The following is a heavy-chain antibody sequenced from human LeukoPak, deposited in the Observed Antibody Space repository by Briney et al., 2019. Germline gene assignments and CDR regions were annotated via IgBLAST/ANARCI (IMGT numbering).Heavy chain of an antibody. V-gene: IGHV3-48*03. J-gene: IGHJ4*02. CDR1: GFTFSSYE. CDR3: AREKPELDY. CDR2: ISSSGSTI. Sequence: GGSLTLSCAASGFTFSSYEMNWIRQAPGKGLEWVSYISSSGSTIYYADSVKGRFTISRDNAKNSLYLQMKSLRVEDTAVYYCAREKPELDYWGQGTLVTVSS.